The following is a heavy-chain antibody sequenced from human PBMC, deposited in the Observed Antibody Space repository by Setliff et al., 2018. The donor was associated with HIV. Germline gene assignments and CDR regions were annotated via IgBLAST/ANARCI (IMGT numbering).Heavy chain of an antibody. CDR1: GDSIDSPSFY. Sequence: PSETLSLTCTVSGDSIDSPSFYWGWIRQSPGKGLEWIASIYYRGTTYYNPSPKSRVTVSLDTSKNQFSLTLTSMTATDTAVYYCARHLTGRLSDSWGQGTLVTVSS. CDR2: IYYRGTT. CDR3: ARHLTGRLSDS. J-gene: IGHJ5*01. D-gene: IGHD2-21*02. V-gene: IGHV4-39*01.